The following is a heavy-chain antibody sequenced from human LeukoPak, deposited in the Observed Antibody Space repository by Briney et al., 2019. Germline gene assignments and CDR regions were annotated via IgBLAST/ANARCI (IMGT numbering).Heavy chain of an antibody. CDR3: AKDRVLYSSNDYADG. D-gene: IGHD5-12*01. Sequence: PGGSLRLSCAASGFTFSSYAMSWVRQAPGKGLEWVSAISGSGGSTYYADSVKGRFTISRDNSKNTLYLQMNSQIAEHTAVYYCAKDRVLYSSNDYADGGGEGTLVTVSS. CDR2: ISGSGGST. V-gene: IGHV3-23*01. J-gene: IGHJ4*02. CDR1: GFTFSSYA.